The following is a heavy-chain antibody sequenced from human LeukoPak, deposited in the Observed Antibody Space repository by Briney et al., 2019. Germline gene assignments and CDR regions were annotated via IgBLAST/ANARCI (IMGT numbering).Heavy chain of an antibody. CDR2: IKQDGSEK. CDR1: GFTFSRHW. J-gene: IGHJ4*02. Sequence: GGSLRLSCAASGFTFSRHWMTWVRQAPGKGLEWVANIKQDGSEKSYVDSVGGRFTISRDNAKNSLYLEMNSLRVEDTAVYYCARLANSARDYWGQGTLVTVSS. CDR3: ARLANSARDY. V-gene: IGHV3-7*03. D-gene: IGHD1-1*01.